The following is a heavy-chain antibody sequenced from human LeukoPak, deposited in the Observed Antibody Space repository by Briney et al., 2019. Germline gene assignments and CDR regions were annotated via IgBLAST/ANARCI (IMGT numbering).Heavy chain of an antibody. CDR2: IYTSGST. V-gene: IGHV4-61*02. D-gene: IGHD2-2*01. Sequence: NTSETLSLTCTVSGGSISSGSYYWSWIRQPAGKGLEWIGRIYTSGSTNYNPSLKSRVTISVDTSKNQFSLKLSSVTAADTAVYYCARDSFYCSSTSCYAGWFDPWGQGTLVTVSS. CDR3: ARDSFYCSSTSCYAGWFDP. J-gene: IGHJ5*02. CDR1: GGSISSGSYY.